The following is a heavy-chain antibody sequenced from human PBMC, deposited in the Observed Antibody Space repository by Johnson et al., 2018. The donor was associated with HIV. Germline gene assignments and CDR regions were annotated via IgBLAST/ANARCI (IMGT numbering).Heavy chain of an antibody. CDR3: ARVGYYVDAFDI. CDR1: GFTFSTFG. CDR2: ISYDGSNK. D-gene: IGHD3-22*01. J-gene: IGHJ3*02. V-gene: IGHV3-30*19. Sequence: QVQLVESGGGVVQPGRSLRLSCAASGFTFSTFGMHWVRQAPGKGLEWVTIISYDGSNKFYADSVKGRFTISRDNSKNTLYLQMNSLRVEDTAVYYCARVGYYVDAFDIWGQGTVVTVSS.